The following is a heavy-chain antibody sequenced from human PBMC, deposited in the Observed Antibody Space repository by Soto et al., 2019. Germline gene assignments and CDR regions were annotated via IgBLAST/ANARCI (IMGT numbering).Heavy chain of an antibody. CDR3: ARHANDPFGVVIMDDYMDV. CDR2: IYYSGST. J-gene: IGHJ6*03. CDR1: GGSISSYY. Sequence: SETLSLTCTVSGGSISSYYWSWIRQPPGKGLEWIGYIYYSGSTNYNPSLKSRVTISVDTSKNQFSLKLSSVTAADTAVYYCARHANDPFGVVIMDDYMDVWGKGTTVTVSS. D-gene: IGHD3-3*01. V-gene: IGHV4-59*08.